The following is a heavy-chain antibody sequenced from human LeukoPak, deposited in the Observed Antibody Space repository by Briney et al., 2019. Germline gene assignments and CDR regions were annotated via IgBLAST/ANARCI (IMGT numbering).Heavy chain of an antibody. CDR1: GFIFDDYA. D-gene: IGHD3-9*01. CDR2: ISWSSGSI. Sequence: GGSLRLSCAASGFIFDDYAMHWVRQAPRKGLEWVSGISWSSGSIGYADSVKGRFTISRDNAKNSLYLQMNSLRAEDTALYYCAKDIGYDISRHASDIWGQGTMVTVSS. J-gene: IGHJ3*02. V-gene: IGHV3-9*01. CDR3: AKDIGYDISRHASDI.